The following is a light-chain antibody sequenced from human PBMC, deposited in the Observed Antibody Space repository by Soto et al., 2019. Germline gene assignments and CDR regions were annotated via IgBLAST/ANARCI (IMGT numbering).Light chain of an antibody. CDR1: SSNIGAGYD. Sequence: QSVLTQPPSVSGAPGQRVTFYCTGSSSNIGAGYDVHWYQQLPGTAPKLLIYGNSNRPSGVPDRFSGSKSGTSASLAITGLQAEDEADYYCQSYDSSLSAPYVFGTGTKVT. J-gene: IGLJ1*01. CDR2: GNS. CDR3: QSYDSSLSAPYV. V-gene: IGLV1-40*01.